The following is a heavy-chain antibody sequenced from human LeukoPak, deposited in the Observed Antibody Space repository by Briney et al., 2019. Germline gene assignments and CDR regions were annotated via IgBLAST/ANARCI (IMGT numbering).Heavy chain of an antibody. D-gene: IGHD3-16*02. V-gene: IGHV3-21*01. CDR3: ARDCYTTGCD. CDR2: ISSSSSYM. J-gene: IGHJ4*02. CDR1: GFTFSSYS. Sequence: GGSLRLSCAASGFTFSSYSMNWVRQAPGKGLESVSSISSSSSYMYYADSVKGRFTISRDNAKNSLYLQMNSLRAEDTAVYYCARDCYTTGCDWGQGTLSPSPQ.